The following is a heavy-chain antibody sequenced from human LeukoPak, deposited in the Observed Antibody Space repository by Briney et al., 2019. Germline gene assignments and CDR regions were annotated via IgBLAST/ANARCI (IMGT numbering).Heavy chain of an antibody. CDR2: MNPNSGNT. D-gene: IGHD1-26*01. J-gene: IGHJ5*02. CDR3: ARGLSEWWSYPTGDWFDP. CDR1: GYTFTSYD. V-gene: IGHV1-8*01. Sequence: ASVKVSCKASGYTFTSYDINWVRQATGQGLEWMGWMNPNSGNTGYAQKFQGRVTMTRNTSISTAYMELSSLRSEDTAVYYCARGLSEWWSYPTGDWFDPWGQGTLVTVSS.